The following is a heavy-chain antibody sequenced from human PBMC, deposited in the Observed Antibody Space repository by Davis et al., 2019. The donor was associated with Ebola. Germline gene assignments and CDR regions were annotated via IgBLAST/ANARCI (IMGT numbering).Heavy chain of an antibody. Sequence: AASVKVSCKASGGTFSSYAISWVRQAPGQGLEWMGGIIPIFGTANYAQKFQGRVTLTADKATNTAYMELSGLRFDDTAVYYCARAPGLGCSSTSCYLDFQHWGQGTLVTVSS. CDR3: ARAPGLGCSSTSCYLDFQH. V-gene: IGHV1-69*06. J-gene: IGHJ1*01. CDR2: IIPIFGTA. D-gene: IGHD2-2*01. CDR1: GGTFSSYA.